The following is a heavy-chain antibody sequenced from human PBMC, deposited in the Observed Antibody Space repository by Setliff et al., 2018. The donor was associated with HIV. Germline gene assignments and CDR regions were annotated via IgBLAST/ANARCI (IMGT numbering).Heavy chain of an antibody. V-gene: IGHV4-61*02. CDR1: GGPISRGNHF. CDR3: ARDRFYSSSWGVVRFYFDY. J-gene: IGHJ4*02. CDR2: IYTNGST. Sequence: LSLTCTVSGGPISRGNHFWTWIRQPAGKGLEWIGRIYTNGSTNYNPSLKSLATIAVDTSKNQFSLKLSSVTAADTAVYYCARDRFYSSSWGVVRFYFDYWGQGTLVT. D-gene: IGHD6-13*01.